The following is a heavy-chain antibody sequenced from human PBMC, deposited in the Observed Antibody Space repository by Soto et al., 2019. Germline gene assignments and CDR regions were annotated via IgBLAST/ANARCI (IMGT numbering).Heavy chain of an antibody. Sequence: PSETLSVTCTVADGSSSSYYWSWIRQPPGKGLEWIGYIYYSGSTNYNPSLKSRVTISVDTSKNQFSLKLSSVTAADTAVYYCARVDGDQAFDYWGQGTLVTVSS. V-gene: IGHV4-59*01. CDR1: DGSSSSYY. CDR2: IYYSGST. J-gene: IGHJ4*02. D-gene: IGHD7-27*01. CDR3: ARVDGDQAFDY.